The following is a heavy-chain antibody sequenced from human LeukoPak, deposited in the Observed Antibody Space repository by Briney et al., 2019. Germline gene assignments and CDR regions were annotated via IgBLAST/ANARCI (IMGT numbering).Heavy chain of an antibody. CDR2: IDYSGSA. D-gene: IGHD4-23*01. CDR1: GGSISSYY. J-gene: IGHJ4*02. CDR3: ARDAWNGNSPLDY. Sequence: TETLSLTCTVSGGSISSYYWSWIRQSPGKGLEWIGYIDYSGSAYYNPSFKSRVTISVDTAKSQFSLDLRSVTAADTAVYYCARDAWNGNSPLDYWGQGTLVTVSS. V-gene: IGHV4-59*12.